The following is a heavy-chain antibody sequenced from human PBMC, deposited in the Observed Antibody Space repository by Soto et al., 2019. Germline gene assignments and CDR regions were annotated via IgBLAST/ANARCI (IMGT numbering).Heavy chain of an antibody. V-gene: IGHV3-48*01. CDR2: ISSSSSTI. CDR1: GFTFSSYS. Sequence: GESLKISCAASGFTFSSYSMNWVRQAPGKGLEWVSYISSSSSTIYYADSVKGRFTISRDNAKNSLYLQMNSLRAEDTAVYYCARDGYCSGGSCTQANDAFDIWGQGTMVTVSS. CDR3: ARDGYCSGGSCTQANDAFDI. D-gene: IGHD2-15*01. J-gene: IGHJ3*02.